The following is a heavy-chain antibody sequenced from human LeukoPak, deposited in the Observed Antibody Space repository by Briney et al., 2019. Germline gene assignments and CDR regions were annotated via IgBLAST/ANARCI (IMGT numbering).Heavy chain of an antibody. Sequence: SETLSLTCAVYGGSFSGYYWSWIRQPPGKGLEWIGEINHSGSTNYNPSLNSRVTISLDTSKNQFSLKLGSVTAADTAVYYCARGRGLELPNYYYYYMDVRGKGTTVTVSS. CDR3: ARGRGLELPNYYYYYMDV. CDR1: GGSFSGYY. CDR2: INHSGST. V-gene: IGHV4-34*01. D-gene: IGHD1-7*01. J-gene: IGHJ6*03.